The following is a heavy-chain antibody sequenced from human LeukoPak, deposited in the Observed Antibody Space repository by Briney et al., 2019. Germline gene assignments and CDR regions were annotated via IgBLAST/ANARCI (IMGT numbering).Heavy chain of an antibody. V-gene: IGHV4-61*02. CDR2: IYTSGST. CDR1: GGSISSGSYY. Sequence: SETLSLTCTVSGGSISSGSYYWSWIRQPAGKGLEWIGRIYTSGSTNYNPSLKSRVTISVDTSKNQFSLKLSSVTAADTAVYYCARGRGLVAVASGPWGQGTLVTVSS. CDR3: ARGRGLVAVASGP. D-gene: IGHD6-19*01. J-gene: IGHJ5*02.